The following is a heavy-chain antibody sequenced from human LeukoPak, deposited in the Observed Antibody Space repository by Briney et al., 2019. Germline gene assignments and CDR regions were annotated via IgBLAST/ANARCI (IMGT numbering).Heavy chain of an antibody. D-gene: IGHD3-16*01. CDR3: ARYVFDLRAFDI. CDR1: GGSISSYY. J-gene: IGHJ3*02. CDR2: IYYSGST. Sequence: SETLSLTCTVSGGSISSYYWSWIRQPPGKGLEWIGYIYYSGSTNYNPSLKSRVTISVDTSKNQFSLKLSSVTAADTAVYYSARYVFDLRAFDIWGQGTMVTVSS. V-gene: IGHV4-59*01.